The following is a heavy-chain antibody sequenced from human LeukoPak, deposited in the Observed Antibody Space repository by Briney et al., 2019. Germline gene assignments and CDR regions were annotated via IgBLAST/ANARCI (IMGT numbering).Heavy chain of an antibody. V-gene: IGHV3-30-3*01. CDR3: ARDRFSSGWYPHPLDY. J-gene: IGHJ4*02. CDR2: ISYDGSNK. D-gene: IGHD6-19*01. CDR1: GFTFSSYA. Sequence: AGGSLRLSCAASGFTFSSYAMHWVRQAPGKGLEWVAVISYDGSNKYYADSVKGRFTISRDNSKNTLYLQMDGLRAEDTAVYYCARDRFSSGWYPHPLDYWGQGTLVTVSS.